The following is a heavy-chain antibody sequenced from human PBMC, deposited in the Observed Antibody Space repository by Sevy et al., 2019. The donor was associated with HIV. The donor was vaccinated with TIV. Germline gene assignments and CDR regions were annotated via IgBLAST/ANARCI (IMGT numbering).Heavy chain of an antibody. V-gene: IGHV3-7*01. CDR2: INEDGGRL. D-gene: IGHD5-18*01. J-gene: IGHJ4*02. CDR1: GFRFSDSW. Sequence: GGCLRLSCVASGFRFSDSWMTWVRQAPGKGLEWIAYINEDGGRLGYVDSVRGRFTISRENTKNSLYLQMNSLGAEDTAVDFCARDRAYSALDYWGQGTLVPVSS. CDR3: ARDRAYSALDY.